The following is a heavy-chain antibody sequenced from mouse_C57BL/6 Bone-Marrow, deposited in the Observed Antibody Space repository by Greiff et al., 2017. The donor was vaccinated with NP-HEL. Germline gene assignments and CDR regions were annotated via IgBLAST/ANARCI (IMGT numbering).Heavy chain of an antibody. CDR2: IRNKANNHAT. D-gene: IGHD2-3*01. Sequence: EVMLVESGGGLVQPGGSMKLSCAASGFTFSDAWMDWVRQSPEKGLEWVAEIRNKANNHATYYAESVKGRFTISRDDSKSRVYLQMNSLRAEDTGMDYITRDYVGYYDYWGQGTTLTVSS. J-gene: IGHJ2*01. CDR3: TRDYVGYYDY. CDR1: GFTFSDAW. V-gene: IGHV6-6*01.